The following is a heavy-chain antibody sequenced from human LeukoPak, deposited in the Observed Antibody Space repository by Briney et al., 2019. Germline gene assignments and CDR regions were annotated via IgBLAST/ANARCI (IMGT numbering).Heavy chain of an antibody. V-gene: IGHV3-30-3*01. D-gene: IGHD6-6*01. CDR2: ISYDGSNK. Sequence: GRSLRLSCAASGFTFSSYAMHWVRQAPGKGLEWVAVISYDGSNKYYADSVKGRFTISRYNSKNTLYLQMNSLRAEDTAVYCCARDLARLPYNWFDPWGQGTLVTVSS. J-gene: IGHJ5*02. CDR1: GFTFSSYA. CDR3: ARDLARLPYNWFDP.